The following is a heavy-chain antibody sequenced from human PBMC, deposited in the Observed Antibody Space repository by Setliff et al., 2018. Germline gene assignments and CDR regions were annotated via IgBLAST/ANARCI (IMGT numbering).Heavy chain of an antibody. CDR1: GFTFSSYS. CDR3: ARDLWVRANQGYDP. D-gene: IGHD3-10*01. V-gene: IGHV3-21*01. J-gene: IGHJ5*02. Sequence: GSLSLSCAASGFTFSSYSMNWVRQAPGKGLEWVSSISSSGSYIYYADSVKGRFTISRDNAKNSLYLQMNSLRAEDTAVYYCARDLWVRANQGYDPWGQGTLVTVSS. CDR2: ISSSGSYI.